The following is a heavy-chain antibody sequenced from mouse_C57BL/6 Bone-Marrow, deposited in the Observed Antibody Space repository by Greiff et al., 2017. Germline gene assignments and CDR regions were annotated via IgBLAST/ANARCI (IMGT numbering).Heavy chain of an antibody. Sequence: QVQLQQPGAELVKPGASVKLSCKASGYTFTSYWMHWVKQRPGQGLEWIGMIHPNSGSTNYNEKFKSKDTLTVDKSSSTAYMQLSSLTSEDSAVYYCARGRAYYGNYAMDYWGQGTSVTVSS. V-gene: IGHV1-64*01. CDR2: IHPNSGST. D-gene: IGHD2-10*01. CDR1: GYTFTSYW. J-gene: IGHJ4*01. CDR3: ARGRAYYGNYAMDY.